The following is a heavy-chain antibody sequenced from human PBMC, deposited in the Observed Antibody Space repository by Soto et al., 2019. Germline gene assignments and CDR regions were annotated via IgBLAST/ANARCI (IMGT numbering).Heavy chain of an antibody. CDR2: IYHSGST. D-gene: IGHD3-3*01. CDR1: GYSISSGYY. Sequence: SETLSLTCAVSGYSISSGYYWGWIRQPPGKGLEWIGSIYHSGSTYYNPSLKSRVTISVDTSKNQFSLKLSSVTAADTAVYYCASTDITIFGVVISGFDYWGQGTLVTVSS. V-gene: IGHV4-38-2*01. CDR3: ASTDITIFGVVISGFDY. J-gene: IGHJ4*02.